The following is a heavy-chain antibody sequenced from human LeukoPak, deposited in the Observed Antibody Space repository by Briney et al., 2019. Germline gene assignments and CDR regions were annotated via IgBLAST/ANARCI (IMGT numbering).Heavy chain of an antibody. D-gene: IGHD3-22*01. CDR1: GYTFTSYG. CDR3: ARRLGYYDSSGYGAFDI. V-gene: IGHV1-2*04. CDR2: INPNSGGT. Sequence: ASVKVSCKASGYTFTSYGISWVRQAPGQGLEWMGWINPNSGGTNYAQKFQGWVTMTRDTSISTAYMELSRLRSDDTAVYYCARRLGYYDSSGYGAFDIWGQGTMVTVSS. J-gene: IGHJ3*02.